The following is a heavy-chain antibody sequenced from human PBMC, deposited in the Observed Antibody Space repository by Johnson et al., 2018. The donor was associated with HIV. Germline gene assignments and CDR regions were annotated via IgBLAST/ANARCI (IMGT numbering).Heavy chain of an antibody. CDR3: AKNGARGDAFDI. D-gene: IGHD2-8*01. V-gene: IGHV3-30*02. Sequence: VQLVESGGGVVQPGGSLRLSCEASGFTFSSYAMHWVRQAPGKGLEWVAFIRFDGSNKYYADSVKGRFTISRDNSKNTLYLQMNSLRAEDKAVYYCAKNGARGDAFDIWGQGTMVIASA. CDR2: IRFDGSNK. J-gene: IGHJ3*02. CDR1: GFTFSSYA.